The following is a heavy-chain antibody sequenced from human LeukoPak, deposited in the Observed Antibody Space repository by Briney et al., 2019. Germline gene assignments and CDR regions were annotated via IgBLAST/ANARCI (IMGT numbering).Heavy chain of an antibody. J-gene: IGHJ4*02. Sequence: SETLSLTCTVSGGSISSYYWSWIRQPPGKGLEWIGSIYYSGSTYYNPSLKSRVTISVDTSKNQFSLKLSSVTAADTPVYYCARLAVAGTLDYWGQGTLVTVSS. CDR2: IYYSGST. D-gene: IGHD6-19*01. V-gene: IGHV4-39*01. CDR1: GGSISSYY. CDR3: ARLAVAGTLDY.